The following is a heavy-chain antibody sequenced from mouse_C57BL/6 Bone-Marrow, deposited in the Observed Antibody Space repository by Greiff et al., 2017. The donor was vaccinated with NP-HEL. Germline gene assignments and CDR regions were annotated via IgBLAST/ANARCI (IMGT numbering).Heavy chain of an antibody. V-gene: IGHV1-55*01. D-gene: IGHD1-1*01. CDR2: IYPGSGST. CDR3: ARSEATVVADYFDY. CDR1: GYTFTSYW. Sequence: VQLQQPGAELVKPGASVKMSCKASGYTFTSYWITWVKQRPGQGLEWIGDIYPGSGSTNYNEKFKSKATLTVDTSSSTAYMQLSSLTSEDSAVYYCARSEATVVADYFDYWGQGTTLTVSS. J-gene: IGHJ2*01.